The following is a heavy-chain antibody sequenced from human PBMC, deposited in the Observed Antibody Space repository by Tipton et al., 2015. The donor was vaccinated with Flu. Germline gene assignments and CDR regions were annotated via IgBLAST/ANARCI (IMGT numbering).Heavy chain of an antibody. Sequence: TLSLTCAVSGGSISSSTWWSWVRQPPGKGLEWIGEVYHDGSTNYSPSLESRVTISVDESRNHFSLKLRSVTAADTAIYYCARDRTGYCTGGPCYWPSYGMAVWGLGTTVTVSS. CDR1: GGSISSSTW. CDR2: VYHDGST. V-gene: IGHV4-4*02. D-gene: IGHD2-8*02. J-gene: IGHJ6*02. CDR3: ARDRTGYCTGGPCYWPSYGMAV.